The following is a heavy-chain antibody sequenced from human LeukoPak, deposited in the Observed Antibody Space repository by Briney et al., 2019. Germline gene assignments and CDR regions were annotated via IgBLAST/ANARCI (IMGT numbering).Heavy chain of an antibody. CDR3: ARGPYNWNYIWDY. CDR1: GGSFSGYY. J-gene: IGHJ4*02. D-gene: IGHD1-7*01. Sequence: PSETLSLTCAVYGGSFSGYYWSWIRQPPGKGLEWIGEINHSGSTNYNPSLKSRVTITVDTSKNQFSLKLSSVTAADTAVYYCARGPYNWNYIWDYWGQGTLVTVSS. V-gene: IGHV4-34*01. CDR2: INHSGST.